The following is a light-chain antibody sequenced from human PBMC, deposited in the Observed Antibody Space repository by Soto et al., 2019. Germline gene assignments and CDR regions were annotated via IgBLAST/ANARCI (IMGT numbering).Light chain of an antibody. CDR1: HSVSSS. CDR3: QQRNTCPFT. J-gene: IGKJ3*01. CDR2: DAS. V-gene: IGKV3-11*01. Sequence: EIVLTQSPATLSVSPGERATRSCRASHSVSSSLVWYQQKPGQPPRLLIYDASTRATAIPARFSGSGSGTDFSLTSSILEPDDFAVYYWQQRNTCPFTFGPGTKVDIK.